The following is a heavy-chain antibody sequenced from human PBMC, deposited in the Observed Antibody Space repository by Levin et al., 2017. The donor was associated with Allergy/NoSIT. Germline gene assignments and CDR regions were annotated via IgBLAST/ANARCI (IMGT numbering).Heavy chain of an antibody. J-gene: IGHJ3*02. Sequence: GGSLRLSCAASGFTFSSYAMSWVRQAPGKGLEWVSAISGRDGGTYYADSVKGRFTISRDNPKNTLYLQMNSLRAEDTAIYYCAKDFSDTSMATGVNAFDSWGQGTMVTVSS. CDR1: GFTFSSYA. D-gene: IGHD5-18*01. CDR3: AKDFSDTSMATGVNAFDS. CDR2: ISGRDGGT. V-gene: IGHV3-23*01.